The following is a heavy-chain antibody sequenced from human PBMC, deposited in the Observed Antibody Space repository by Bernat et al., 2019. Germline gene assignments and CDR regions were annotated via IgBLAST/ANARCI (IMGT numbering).Heavy chain of an antibody. CDR1: GFTFSSYA. Sequence: QVQLVESGGGVGQPGRSLRLSCAASGFTFSSYAMHWVRQAPGKGLEWVAVIWYDGSNKYYADSVKGRFTISRDNSKNTLYLQMNSLRAEDTAVYYCARDRDCGEDHDYGMDVWGQGTTVTVSS. D-gene: IGHD4-17*01. CDR3: ARDRDCGEDHDYGMDV. J-gene: IGHJ6*02. V-gene: IGHV3-33*01. CDR2: IWYDGSNK.